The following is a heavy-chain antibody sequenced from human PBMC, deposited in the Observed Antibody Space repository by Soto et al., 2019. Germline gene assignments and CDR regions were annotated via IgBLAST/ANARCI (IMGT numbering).Heavy chain of an antibody. CDR3: AKEWLRLKSYYYYGMDV. V-gene: IGHV3-23*01. J-gene: IGHJ6*02. Sequence: GGSLRLSCAASGFTFSSYAMSWVRQAPGKGLEWVSAISGSGGSTYYADSVKGRFTISRDNSKNTLYLQMSSLRAEDTAVYYCAKEWLRLKSYYYYGMDVWGQGTTVTVSS. D-gene: IGHD5-12*01. CDR2: ISGSGGST. CDR1: GFTFSSYA.